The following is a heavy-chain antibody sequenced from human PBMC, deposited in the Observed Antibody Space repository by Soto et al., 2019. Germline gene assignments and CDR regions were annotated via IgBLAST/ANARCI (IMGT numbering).Heavy chain of an antibody. CDR1: GYTFTSYY. J-gene: IGHJ5*02. D-gene: IGHD3-16*01. CDR3: AKGGGYVGWFDP. CDR2: INPSGGNT. V-gene: IGHV1-46*01. Sequence: QVQLVQSGAEVKKPGASVKVSCKASGYTFTSYYMHWVRQAPGQGLEWMGIINPSGGNTSYEQKYHGRFTMTRDTSTRTLYVELSSLRSEDTAVYYCAKGGGYVGWFDPWGQGTLVTVST.